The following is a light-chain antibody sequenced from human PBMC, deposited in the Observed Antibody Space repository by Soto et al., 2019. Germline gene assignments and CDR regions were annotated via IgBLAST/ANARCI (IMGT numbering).Light chain of an antibody. V-gene: IGKV1D-12*01. Sequence: DIQMTQSPSSVSAYVGDRVTITCRASQGISSWLAWYQQKPGKAPRLLIYAASTSQSGVPSRFSGSGSRTDFTLTISSLQAEDSATYYCQQTNSFPLSFGGGTKVEIK. CDR1: QGISSW. CDR2: AAS. CDR3: QQTNSFPLS. J-gene: IGKJ4*01.